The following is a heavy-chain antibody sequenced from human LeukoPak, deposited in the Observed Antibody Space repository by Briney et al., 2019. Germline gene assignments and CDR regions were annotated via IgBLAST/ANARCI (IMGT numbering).Heavy chain of an antibody. D-gene: IGHD5-18*01. J-gene: IGHJ4*02. Sequence: ASVKVSCKASGYTFTSYDINRVRQATGQGLEWMGWMNPNSGNTGYAQKFQGRVTMTRNTSISTAYMELSSLRSEDTAVYYCARGGTAMARYYFDYWGQGTLVTVSS. CDR3: ARGGTAMARYYFDY. CDR1: GYTFTSYD. V-gene: IGHV1-8*01. CDR2: MNPNSGNT.